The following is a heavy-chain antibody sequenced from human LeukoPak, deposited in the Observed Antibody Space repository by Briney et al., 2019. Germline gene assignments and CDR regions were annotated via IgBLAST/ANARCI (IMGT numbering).Heavy chain of an antibody. V-gene: IGHV4-39*07. CDR2: IYYTGST. J-gene: IGHJ3*02. D-gene: IGHD4-17*01. CDR3: ARDSRDYGDYPGAFDI. Sequence: SETLSLTCTVSGGSISSSAFYWGWIRQSPGKGLEWIGSIYYTGSTHYTPSLKSRVTISVDTSKNQFSLKLSSVTAADTAVYYCARDSRDYGDYPGAFDIWGQGTMVTVSS. CDR1: GGSISSSAFY.